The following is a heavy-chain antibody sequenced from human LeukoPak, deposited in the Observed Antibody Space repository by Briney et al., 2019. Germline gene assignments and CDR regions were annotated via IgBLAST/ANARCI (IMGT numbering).Heavy chain of an antibody. CDR3: AKGGDYRDFPRMDV. CDR1: GFTFSSYG. V-gene: IGHV3-30*18. CDR2: ISYDGSNK. J-gene: IGHJ6*04. Sequence: GGSLRLSCAASGFTFSSYGMHWVRQAPGKGLEWVAVISYDGSNKYYADSVKGRFTISRDNSKNTLYLQMNSLRAEDTAVYYCAKGGDYRDFPRMDVWGKGTTVTVSS. D-gene: IGHD4-17*01.